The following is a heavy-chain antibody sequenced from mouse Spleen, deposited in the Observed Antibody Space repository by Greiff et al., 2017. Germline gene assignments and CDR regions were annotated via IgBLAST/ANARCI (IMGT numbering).Heavy chain of an antibody. D-gene: IGHD1-1*01. V-gene: IGHV14-1*02. CDR2: IDPENGNT. Sequence: EVQLVESGAELVRPGALVKLSCKASGFNIKDYYMHWVKQRPEQGLEWIGWIDPENGNTIYDPKFQGKASITADTSSNTAYLQLSSLTSEDTAVYYCARSTLVARDWFAYWGQGTLVTVSA. CDR1: GFNIKDYY. J-gene: IGHJ3*01. CDR3: ARSTLVARDWFAY.